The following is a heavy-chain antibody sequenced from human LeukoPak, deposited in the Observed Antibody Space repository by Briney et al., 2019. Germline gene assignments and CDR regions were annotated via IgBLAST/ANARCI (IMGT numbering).Heavy chain of an antibody. V-gene: IGHV3-23*01. CDR1: GFTFSSYA. CDR3: AKDRGYSSGLFDY. D-gene: IGHD6-19*01. J-gene: IGHJ4*02. CDR2: ISGSGGST. Sequence: SGGSLRLSCAASGFTFSSYAMSWVRQGPGKGLEWVSAISGSGGSTYYADSVKGRFTISRDNSKNTLYLQMNSLRAEDTAVYYCAKDRGYSSGLFDYWGQGTLVTVSS.